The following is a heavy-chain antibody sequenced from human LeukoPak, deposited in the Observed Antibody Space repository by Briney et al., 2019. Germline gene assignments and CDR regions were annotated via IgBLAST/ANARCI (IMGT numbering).Heavy chain of an antibody. D-gene: IGHD5-24*01. CDR2: INWNGGST. J-gene: IGHJ4*02. Sequence: PGGSLRLSCAASGFTFDDYGMSWVRQAPGKGLEWVSGINWNGGSTGYADSVKGRFTISRDNSKNTLYLQMNSLRAEDTAVYYCAKVERSHFDYWGQGTLVTVSS. CDR1: GFTFDDYG. V-gene: IGHV3-20*04. CDR3: AKVERSHFDY.